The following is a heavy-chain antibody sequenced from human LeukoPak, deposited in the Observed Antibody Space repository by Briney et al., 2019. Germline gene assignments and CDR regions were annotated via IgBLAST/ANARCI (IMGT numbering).Heavy chain of an antibody. V-gene: IGHV3-30*02. CDR2: IRYDGSNK. D-gene: IGHD5-12*01. Sequence: GGSLRLSCAASGFTFSSYGMHWVRQAPGKGLEWVAFIRYDGSNKYYADSVKGRFTISRDNSKNTLYLQMNSLRAEDTAVYYCARDEEGLPRGPFDPWGQGTLVTVSS. CDR1: GFTFSSYG. J-gene: IGHJ5*02. CDR3: ARDEEGLPRGPFDP.